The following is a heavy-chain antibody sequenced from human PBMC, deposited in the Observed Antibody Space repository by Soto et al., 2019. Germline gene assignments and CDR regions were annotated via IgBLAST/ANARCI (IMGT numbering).Heavy chain of an antibody. CDR2: ISYDGSNK. Sequence: QVQLVESGGGVVQPGRSLRLSCAASGFTFSSYAMHWVRQAPGKGLEWVAVISYDGSNKYYADSVKGRFTISRDNSKNTLYLQMNSLRAEDTAVYYCARLGGPYDFWSGYWIDFDYWGQGTLVTVSS. J-gene: IGHJ4*02. V-gene: IGHV3-30-3*01. D-gene: IGHD3-3*01. CDR1: GFTFSSYA. CDR3: ARLGGPYDFWSGYWIDFDY.